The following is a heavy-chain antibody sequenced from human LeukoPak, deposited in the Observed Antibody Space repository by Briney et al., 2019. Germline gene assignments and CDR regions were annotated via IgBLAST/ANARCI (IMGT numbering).Heavy chain of an antibody. CDR1: GFTFSSYA. J-gene: IGHJ4*02. V-gene: IGHV3-30-3*01. CDR3: ARDPSSSIAATSGFDY. CDR2: ISYDGSNK. D-gene: IGHD6-25*01. Sequence: PGGSLRLSCAASGFTFSSYAMSWVRQAPGKGLEWVAVISYDGSNKYYADSVKGRFTISRDNSKNTLYLQMNSLRAEDTAVYYCARDPSSSIAATSGFDYWGQGTLVTVSS.